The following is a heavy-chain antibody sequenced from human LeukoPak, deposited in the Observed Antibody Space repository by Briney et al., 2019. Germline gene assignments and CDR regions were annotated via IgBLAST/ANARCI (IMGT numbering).Heavy chain of an antibody. D-gene: IGHD3-3*01. CDR1: GFTLSNAW. CDR3: TTDRFY. CDR2: ITSKTYGGTT. J-gene: IGHJ4*02. V-gene: IGHV3-15*01. Sequence: PGGSLRLSCAASGFTLSNAWMSWVCPAPGKGREWVGGITSKTYGGTTDYTAPVKGRFTISRDNSKTTWYMQLNSLDTEHTAVYYCTTDRFYWGQRPRVTVSS.